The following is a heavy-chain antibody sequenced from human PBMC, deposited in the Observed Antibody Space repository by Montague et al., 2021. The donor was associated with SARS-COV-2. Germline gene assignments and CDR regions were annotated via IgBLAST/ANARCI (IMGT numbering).Heavy chain of an antibody. Sequence: SLRLSCAASGFTVSSNYMSWVRQAPGKGLEWVSVTYSGGSTYYADSVKGRFTISRDNSKNTLYLQMNSLRAEDTAVYYCASLGSGWENDYWGQGTLVTASS. J-gene: IGHJ4*02. CDR1: GFTVSSNY. D-gene: IGHD6-19*01. CDR2: TYSGGST. CDR3: ASLGSGWENDY. V-gene: IGHV3-53*01.